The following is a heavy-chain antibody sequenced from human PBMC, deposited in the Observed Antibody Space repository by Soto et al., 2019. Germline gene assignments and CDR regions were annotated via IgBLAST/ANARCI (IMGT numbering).Heavy chain of an antibody. V-gene: IGHV4-59*08. CDR1: GASISTSD. CDR2: IYNSAST. CDR3: ARRYSYGHFDY. D-gene: IGHD5-18*01. Sequence: SETLSLTCTVSGASISTSDWSWIRQPPGKGLEWIGYIYNSASTTYNPSLKSRVTISVDTSKNQFSLKLSSVTAADTAVYYCARRYSYGHFDYWGQGTLVTVSS. J-gene: IGHJ4*02.